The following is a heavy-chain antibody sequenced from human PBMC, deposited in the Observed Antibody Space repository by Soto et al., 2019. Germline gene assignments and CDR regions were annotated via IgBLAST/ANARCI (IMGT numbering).Heavy chain of an antibody. CDR3: AKGGRRRGSYPPLDY. V-gene: IGHV3-23*01. CDR2: ISETGGSI. D-gene: IGHD1-26*01. CDR1: GFTSSNYA. J-gene: IGHJ4*02. Sequence: GGSLRLACAASGFTSSNYAMTWVRQAPGRGLEWVSGISETGGSIFYADSVKGRFTISRDNSKSTLYLQMNSLRVEDTAIYYCAKGGRRRGSYPPLDYWGQGTVVTVS.